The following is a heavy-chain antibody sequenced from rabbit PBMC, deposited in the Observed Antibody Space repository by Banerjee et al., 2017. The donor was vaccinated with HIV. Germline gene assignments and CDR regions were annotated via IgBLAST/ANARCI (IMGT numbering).Heavy chain of an antibody. Sequence: QSLEESGGGLVKPEGSLTLTCTASGFSFSRGYWVCWVRQAPGKGLEWIACISTTSGNTNYASWAKGRFTISKSSPSTVTLQMTGLTAADTATYFCARGSSSYVYAFALWGQGTLVTVS. CDR1: GFSFSRGYW. CDR3: ARGSSSYVYAFAL. V-gene: IGHV1S40*01. J-gene: IGHJ4*01. CDR2: ISTTSGNT. D-gene: IGHD6-1*01.